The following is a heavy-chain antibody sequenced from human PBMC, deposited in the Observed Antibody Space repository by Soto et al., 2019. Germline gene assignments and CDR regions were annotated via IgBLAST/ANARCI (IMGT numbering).Heavy chain of an antibody. V-gene: IGHV4-59*01. CDR2: MYYSGNA. J-gene: IGHJ4*02. CDR3: AREYPVHRAYFDE. CDR1: GASISRYY. Sequence: SETLSLTCTVSGASISRYYWSWIRQSPGKGLEWIGYMYYSGNANYNPSLRSRITISVDTSKNQFSLNLNSVTAADTAVYYCAREYPVHRAYFDEWGQGILVTVS.